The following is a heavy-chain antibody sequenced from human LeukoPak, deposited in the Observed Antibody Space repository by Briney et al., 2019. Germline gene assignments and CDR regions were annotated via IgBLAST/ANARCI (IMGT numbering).Heavy chain of an antibody. D-gene: IGHD3-16*01. CDR1: GFTFSDYY. Sequence: AGGSLRLSCTASGFTFSDYYMSWIRQAPGKGLEWLSYISTSGDSVSYVDSVKGRFTISRDNAKNSLYLQIDSLRAEDTAMYYCARDRQFRLHDPWGQGILVTVSS. V-gene: IGHV3-11*01. CDR3: ARDRQFRLHDP. CDR2: ISTSGDSV. J-gene: IGHJ5*02.